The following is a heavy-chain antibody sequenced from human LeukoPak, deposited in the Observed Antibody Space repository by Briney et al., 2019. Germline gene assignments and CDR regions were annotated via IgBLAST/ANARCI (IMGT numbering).Heavy chain of an antibody. CDR1: GGTFNNAA. D-gene: IGHD4-17*01. Sequence: ASAKVSCKTSGGTFNNAAISWVRQAPGQGLEWLGGIMPLFGTAGYAQKSQGRVTITKDESTRTVYLELTSLTSDDTAVYYCVRDVHGDYGSGWFDPWGQGTLVSVSS. V-gene: IGHV1-69*05. CDR3: VRDVHGDYGSGWFDP. CDR2: IMPLFGTA. J-gene: IGHJ5*02.